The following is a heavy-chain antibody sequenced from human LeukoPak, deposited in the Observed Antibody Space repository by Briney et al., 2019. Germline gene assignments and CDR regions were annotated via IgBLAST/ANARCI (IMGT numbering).Heavy chain of an antibody. J-gene: IGHJ4*02. D-gene: IGHD6-13*01. CDR2: ISYDGSNK. V-gene: IGHV3-30-3*01. Sequence: GRSLRLSCAASGFTFSSYAMHWVRQAPGKGLEWVAVISYDGSNKYYADSVKGRFTISRDNSKNTLYLQMNSLRAEDTAVYYCAREPIAAAGSLDYWGQGTLVTVSS. CDR3: AREPIAAAGSLDY. CDR1: GFTFSSYA.